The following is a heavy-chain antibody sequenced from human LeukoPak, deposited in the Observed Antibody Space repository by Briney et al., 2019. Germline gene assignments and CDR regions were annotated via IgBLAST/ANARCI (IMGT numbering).Heavy chain of an antibody. V-gene: IGHV3-30-3*01. D-gene: IGHD4-23*01. CDR2: ISYDGSNK. J-gene: IGHJ4*02. CDR1: GFTFSSYA. Sequence: PGGSLRLSCAASGFTFSSYAMHWVRQAPGKGLEWVAVISYDGSNKYYADSVKGRFTISRDNPKNTLYLQMNSLRAEDTAVYYCARGIYGGNSYFDYWGQGTLVTVSS. CDR3: ARGIYGGNSYFDY.